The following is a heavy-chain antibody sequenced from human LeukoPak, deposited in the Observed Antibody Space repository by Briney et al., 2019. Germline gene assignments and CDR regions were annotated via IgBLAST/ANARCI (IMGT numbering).Heavy chain of an antibody. V-gene: IGHV1-2*02. Sequence: ASVKVSCKASGYTFTGYYMHWVRQAPGQGLAWMGWINPNSGGTNYAQKFQGRVTMTRDTSISTAYMELSRLRSDDTAVYYCARLKIMTTVTTPFDYWGQGTLVTVSS. CDR2: INPNSGGT. D-gene: IGHD4-17*01. CDR1: GYTFTGYY. J-gene: IGHJ4*02. CDR3: ARLKIMTTVTTPFDY.